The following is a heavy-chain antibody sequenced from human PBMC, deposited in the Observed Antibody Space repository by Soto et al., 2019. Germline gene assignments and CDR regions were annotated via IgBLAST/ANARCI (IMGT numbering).Heavy chain of an antibody. V-gene: IGHV3-23*01. D-gene: IGHD6-6*01. CDR1: GLTFGSRA. CDR2: ITDNGGDA. CDR3: AKVSTGSSSAGYYYYGMDV. J-gene: IGHJ6*02. Sequence: GGSLRLSCVASGLTFGSRAMSWVRQAPGEGLQWVATITDNGGDAKYADSVRGRFVISRDNSKNTLYLQMNSLRAEDTAVYYCAKVSTGSSSAGYYYYGMDVWGQGTTVTVSS.